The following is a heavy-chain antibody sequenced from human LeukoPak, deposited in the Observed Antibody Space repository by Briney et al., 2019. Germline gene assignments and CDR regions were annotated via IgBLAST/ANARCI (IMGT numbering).Heavy chain of an antibody. CDR1: GYTFTGYY. CDR2: INPNSGGT. D-gene: IGHD6-19*01. Sequence: GASVTVSCKASGYTFTGYYMHWVRQAPGQGLEWMGWINPNSGGTNYAQKFQGRVTMTRDTSISTAYMELSRLRSDDTAVYYCARDWEEWLVDCNWFDPWGQGTLVTVSS. J-gene: IGHJ5*02. CDR3: ARDWEEWLVDCNWFDP. V-gene: IGHV1-2*02.